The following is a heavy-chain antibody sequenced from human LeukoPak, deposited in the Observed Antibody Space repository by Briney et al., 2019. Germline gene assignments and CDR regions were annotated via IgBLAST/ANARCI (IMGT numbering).Heavy chain of an antibody. D-gene: IGHD3-10*01. Sequence: SDTQSLTCTVSGGPFVGYYWTWIRQPPGKGLEWIGEITHSGGGNYNPSLKSRVTISVDSSQNRFSLKVLSVTAADTAVYYCARRAGAPDFDVWGLGTLVSVSS. CDR3: ARRAGAPDFDV. J-gene: IGHJ4*02. CDR1: GGPFVGYY. CDR2: ITHSGGG. V-gene: IGHV4-34*01.